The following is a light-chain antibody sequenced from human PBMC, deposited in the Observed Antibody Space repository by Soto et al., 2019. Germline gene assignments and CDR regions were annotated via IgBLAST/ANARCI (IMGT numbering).Light chain of an antibody. J-gene: IGKJ4*01. Sequence: DIVMTQSPDSLAVSLGERATINCRSSQSVLYSSNNKNYLAWFQQRSGQPPKLLIYYASTRESGVPDRFSGSGSGTEFTLTISSLQAEDVAVYYCQQYYSSPLTFGGGTKVEIK. CDR2: YAS. CDR3: QQYYSSPLT. V-gene: IGKV4-1*01. CDR1: QSVLYSSNNKNY.